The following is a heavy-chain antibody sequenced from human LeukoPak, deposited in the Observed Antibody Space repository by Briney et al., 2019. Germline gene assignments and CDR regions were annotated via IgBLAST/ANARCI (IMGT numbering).Heavy chain of an antibody. J-gene: IGHJ4*02. V-gene: IGHV3-20*04. CDR2: INWNGGST. CDR1: GFTFDDYG. Sequence: GGSLRLSCAASGFTFDDYGMSWVRQAPGNGLEWVSGINWNGGSTGYADSVKGRFTISRGNAKNSLYLQMNSLRAEDTAVYYCAKGYSSSWEIDYWGQGTLVTVSS. D-gene: IGHD6-13*01. CDR3: AKGYSSSWEIDY.